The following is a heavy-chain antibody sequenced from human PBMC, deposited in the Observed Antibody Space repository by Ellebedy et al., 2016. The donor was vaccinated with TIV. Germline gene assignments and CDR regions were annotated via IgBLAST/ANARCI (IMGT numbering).Heavy chain of an antibody. Sequence: GGSLRLSXTTSGFTFGDYGMSWFRQAPGKGLEWVGLITSKPYGGTTKYAASVKGRFTISRDDSKSIAYLQMSSLKIEDTAGYYWGRQFPKSAYYYYMDVWGKGTTVTVSS. J-gene: IGHJ6*03. V-gene: IGHV3-49*03. CDR2: ITSKPYGGTT. CDR3: GRQFPKSAYYYYMDV. CDR1: GFTFGDYG. D-gene: IGHD2-21*01.